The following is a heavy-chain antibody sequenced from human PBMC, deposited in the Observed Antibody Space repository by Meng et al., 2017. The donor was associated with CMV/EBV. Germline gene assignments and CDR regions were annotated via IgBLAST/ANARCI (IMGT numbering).Heavy chain of an antibody. D-gene: IGHD3-10*01. CDR2: IRYDGSNK. V-gene: IGHV3-30*02. CDR3: ANFGGEVY. Sequence: LSLTCAASGFTFSSYAMHWVRQAPGKGLEWVAFIRYDGSNKYYADSVKGRFTISRDNSKNTLYLQMNSLRAEDTAVYYCANFGGEVYWGQGTLVTVSS. J-gene: IGHJ4*02. CDR1: GFTFSSYA.